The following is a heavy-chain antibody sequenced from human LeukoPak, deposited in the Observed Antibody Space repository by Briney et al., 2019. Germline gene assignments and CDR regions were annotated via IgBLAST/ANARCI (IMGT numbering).Heavy chain of an antibody. V-gene: IGHV4-39*07. CDR1: GGSISSSSYY. CDR2: IYTSGST. CDR3: ARERVDEYQLPYYFDY. D-gene: IGHD2-2*01. Sequence: SETLSLTCTVSGGSISSSSYYWGWIRQPPGKGLEWIGSIYTSGSTNYNPSLKSRVTMSVDTSKNQFSLKLSSVTAADTAVYYCARERVDEYQLPYYFDYWGQGTLVTVSS. J-gene: IGHJ4*02.